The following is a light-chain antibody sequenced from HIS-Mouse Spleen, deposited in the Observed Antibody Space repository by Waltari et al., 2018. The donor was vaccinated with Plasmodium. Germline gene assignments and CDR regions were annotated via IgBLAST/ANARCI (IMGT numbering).Light chain of an antibody. V-gene: IGLV3-10*01. Sequence: SYELTQPPSVSVSPGQTARITCSGDALQKKYAYWYQQKSGQAPGLVIYEDSKRPSGIPERFSGSSSGTRATLTISGAQVEDEADYYCYSTDSSGNHRVFGGGTKLTVL. CDR1: ALQKKY. CDR2: EDS. J-gene: IGLJ3*02. CDR3: YSTDSSGNHRV.